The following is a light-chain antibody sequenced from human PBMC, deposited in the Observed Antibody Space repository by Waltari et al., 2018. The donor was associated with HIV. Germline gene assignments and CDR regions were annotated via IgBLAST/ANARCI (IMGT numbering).Light chain of an antibody. Sequence: QSVLTQPPSVSAAAGQKVTISCSGSNSNIGNNFVSWYQQLPETAPNLLIYDNNKRPSVIPVRFSGVKSNTSATLDITGLQTGDEAEYYCGTWDSSLSAVLFGGGTKLTVL. CDR2: DNN. J-gene: IGLJ2*01. CDR1: NSNIGNNF. V-gene: IGLV1-51*01. CDR3: GTWDSSLSAVL.